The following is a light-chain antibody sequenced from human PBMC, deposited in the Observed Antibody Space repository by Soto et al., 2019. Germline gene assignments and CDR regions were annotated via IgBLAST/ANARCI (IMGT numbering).Light chain of an antibody. Sequence: EIVLTQSPATVPLSPGQRATLSCRASQSVSSYLAWYQQKPGQAPRLLIYDASNRATGIPARFSGSGSGTDFTLTISSLEPEDFAVYYCQQRSNWPPWTFGQGTKVDI. CDR1: QSVSSY. V-gene: IGKV3-11*01. J-gene: IGKJ1*01. CDR2: DAS. CDR3: QQRSNWPPWT.